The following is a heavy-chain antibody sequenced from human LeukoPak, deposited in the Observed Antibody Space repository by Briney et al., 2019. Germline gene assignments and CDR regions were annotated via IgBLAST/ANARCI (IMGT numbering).Heavy chain of an antibody. J-gene: IGHJ3*02. Sequence: GGSLRLSCAASGFTFSSYAMSWVRQAPGKGLEWVSAISGSGGSTYYADPVKGRFTISRDNSKNTLYLQMNSLRAEDTAVYYCAKPPKHDILTGSLRGDAFDIWGQGTMVTVSS. CDR1: GFTFSSYA. D-gene: IGHD3-9*01. V-gene: IGHV3-23*01. CDR3: AKPPKHDILTGSLRGDAFDI. CDR2: ISGSGGST.